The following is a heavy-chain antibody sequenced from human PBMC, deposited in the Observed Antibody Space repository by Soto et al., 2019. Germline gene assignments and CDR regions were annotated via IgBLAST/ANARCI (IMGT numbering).Heavy chain of an antibody. CDR1: GGSISSHF. CDR3: ARDFSGSGWLDY. J-gene: IGHJ4*02. D-gene: IGHD6-19*01. V-gene: IGHV4-59*11. Sequence: SETLSLTCTVSGGSISSHFWSWVRQPPGKGLEWIGYISYSGSTNYNPSLRSRVTISVDRANNQFSLKLTSVTAADTAVYYCARDFSGSGWLDYWGQGALVTVSS. CDR2: ISYSGST.